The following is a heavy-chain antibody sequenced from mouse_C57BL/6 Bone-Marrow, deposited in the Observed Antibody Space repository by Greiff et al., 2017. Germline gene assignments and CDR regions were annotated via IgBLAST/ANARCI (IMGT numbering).Heavy chain of an antibody. J-gene: IGHJ4*01. CDR2: IDPEDDET. V-gene: IGHV14-2*01. Sequence: VHVKQSGAELVKPGASVKLSCTASGFNIQDYYMNWVKQRTEQGLEWIGRIDPEDDETKYAPKFQGKATITADTSSNTAYLQLSSLTSEDTAVYYCARWRKRAMDDWGQGTSVTVSS. CDR1: GFNIQDYY. CDR3: ARWRKRAMDD.